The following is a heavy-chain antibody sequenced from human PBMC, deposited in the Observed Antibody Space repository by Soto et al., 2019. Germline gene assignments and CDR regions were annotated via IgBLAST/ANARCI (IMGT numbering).Heavy chain of an antibody. CDR3: ARVRGRLLRFDP. CDR1: GGSISSGDYY. Sequence: QMQLQESGPGLVKPSQTLSLTCTVSGGSISSGDYYWSWIRQPPGKGLEWIGYIYYSGSTNYNPSRQSRXXIXVXXAENQLSLKLSSVTAADTAVYYCARVRGRLLRFDPWGQGTLVTVSS. V-gene: IGHV4-30-4*01. D-gene: IGHD2-15*01. CDR2: IYYSGST. J-gene: IGHJ5*02.